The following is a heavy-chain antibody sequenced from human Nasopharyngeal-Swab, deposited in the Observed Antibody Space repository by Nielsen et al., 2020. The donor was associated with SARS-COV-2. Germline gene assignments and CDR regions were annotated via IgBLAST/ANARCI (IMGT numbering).Heavy chain of an antibody. J-gene: IGHJ3*02. D-gene: IGHD2/OR15-2a*01. CDR2: IAYDGRTK. V-gene: IGHV3-30*03. Sequence: GESLKISCAASGLSISGYWMSWVRQAPGRGLEWLTFIAYDGRTKYSADSVRGRFTVSRDNSKSTLHLQMSSRRAEDTATYYWAREGIDAFDIWGQGTMVTVSS. CDR3: AREGIDAFDI. CDR1: GLSISGYW.